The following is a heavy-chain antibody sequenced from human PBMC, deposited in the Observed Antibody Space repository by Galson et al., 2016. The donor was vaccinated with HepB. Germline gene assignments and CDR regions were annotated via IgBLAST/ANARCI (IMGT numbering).Heavy chain of an antibody. CDR2: ISYDGSKK. J-gene: IGHJ6*02. D-gene: IGHD3-3*01. CDR3: AKDEFLEGDYYYYGMDV. V-gene: IGHV3-30*18. CDR1: GSTFSSYG. Sequence: SLRLSCAASGSTFSSYGMYWVRQAPGKGLEWVAVISYDGSKKYYADSVKGRFTISRDNSKNTLYLQMSSLRAEDTAVYYCAKDEFLEGDYYYYGMDVWGQGTTVTVSS.